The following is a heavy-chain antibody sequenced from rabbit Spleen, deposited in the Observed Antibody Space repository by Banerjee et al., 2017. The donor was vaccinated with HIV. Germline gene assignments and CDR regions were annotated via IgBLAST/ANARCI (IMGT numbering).Heavy chain of an antibody. Sequence: QERLEESGGDLVKPEGSLTLTCTASGLDFSSSYWLCWVRQAPGKGLEWIGCVDATGSVSTYYASWAKGRFTLSKTSSTTVTLQMTSLTAADTATYFCARGSAAMTMVITGFYLNLWGQGTLVTVS. V-gene: IGHV1S45*01. CDR1: GLDFSSSYW. CDR3: ARGSAAMTMVITGFYLNL. J-gene: IGHJ4*01. D-gene: IGHD2-1*01. CDR2: VDATGSVST.